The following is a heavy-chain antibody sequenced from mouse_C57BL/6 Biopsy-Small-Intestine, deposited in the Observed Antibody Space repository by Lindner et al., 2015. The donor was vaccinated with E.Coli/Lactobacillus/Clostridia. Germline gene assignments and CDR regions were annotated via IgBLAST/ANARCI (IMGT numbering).Heavy chain of an antibody. V-gene: IGHV14-4*01. CDR3: TEITTGGAMDY. J-gene: IGHJ4*01. CDR2: IDPENGDT. CDR1: GFNIKDDC. D-gene: IGHD1-1*01. Sequence: VQLQESGAELVRPGASVKLSCTASGFNIKDDCMHWVKQRPEQGLEWIGWIDPENGDTEYASKSQGKATITADTSSNTAYLQLSSLTSEDTAVYYCTEITTGGAMDYWGQGTSVTVSS.